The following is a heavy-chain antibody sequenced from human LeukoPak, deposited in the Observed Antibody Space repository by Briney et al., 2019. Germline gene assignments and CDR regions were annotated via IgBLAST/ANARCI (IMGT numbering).Heavy chain of an antibody. D-gene: IGHD6-13*01. CDR1: GFTFSSYW. V-gene: IGHV3-7*01. CDR2: IKEDGSEK. Sequence: PGGSLRLSCAASGFTFSSYWMSWIRQVPGKGLEWVANIKEDGSEKFYVDPVKGRFTISRDNVKNSLYLQMNSLRAEDTAVYYCARDQQLVQYYFDYWGQGTLVTVSS. CDR3: ARDQQLVQYYFDY. J-gene: IGHJ4*02.